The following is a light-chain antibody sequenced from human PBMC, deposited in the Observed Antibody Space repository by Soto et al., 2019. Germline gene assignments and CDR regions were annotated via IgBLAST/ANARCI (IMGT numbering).Light chain of an antibody. CDR1: QSVSSNY. V-gene: IGKV3-20*01. J-gene: IGKJ2*01. Sequence: EIVLTQSPGTLSLSPGERATLSCMASQSVSSNYLAWYQQKPGQAPRLLIYGASSRAPGIPVRFSGSGPGTALNHTTSSLEHEDFAVYSSQHYGRSAYTVGQGTTLEIK. CDR3: QHYGRSAYT. CDR2: GAS.